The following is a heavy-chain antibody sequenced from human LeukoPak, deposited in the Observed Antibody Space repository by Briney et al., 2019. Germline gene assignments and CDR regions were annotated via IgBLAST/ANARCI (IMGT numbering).Heavy chain of an antibody. Sequence: SETLSLTCTVSGYSISSGYYWGWIRQPPGKGLEWIGSIYHSGSTYYNPSLKSRVTISVDTSKNQFSLKLSSVTAADTAVYYCARVSIAVAGRAGIFDYWGQGTLVTVSS. CDR3: ARVSIAVAGRAGIFDY. V-gene: IGHV4-38-2*02. J-gene: IGHJ4*02. D-gene: IGHD6-19*01. CDR2: IYHSGST. CDR1: GYSISSGYY.